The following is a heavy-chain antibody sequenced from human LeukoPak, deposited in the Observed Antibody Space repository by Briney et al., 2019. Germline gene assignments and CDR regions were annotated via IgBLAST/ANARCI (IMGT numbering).Heavy chain of an antibody. CDR1: GFTFSNYM. V-gene: IGHV3-74*01. J-gene: IGHJ6*02. D-gene: IGHD6-13*01. CDR2: IKSDGITI. CDR3: ARDNSWTYYYYGMDV. Sequence: GGSLRLSCAASGFTFSNYMMHWVRQAPGKGLVWVSRIKSDGITITYADSVKGRFTISRDNSKNTLYLQMNSLRAEDTAVYYCARDNSWTYYYYGMDVWGQGTTVTVSS.